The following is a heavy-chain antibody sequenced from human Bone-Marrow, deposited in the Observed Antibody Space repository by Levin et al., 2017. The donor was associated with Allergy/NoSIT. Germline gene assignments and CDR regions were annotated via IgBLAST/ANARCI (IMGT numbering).Heavy chain of an antibody. Sequence: ASVKVSCKASGGTFSNYAINWVRQAPGQGLEWMGGIVPMFDTTHFAQRFQGRVALTADDSTSTAYLELSSLTSDDTAVYYCVASIVPTAISIYYSYMDVWGKGTSVTVSS. CDR1: GGTFSNYA. D-gene: IGHD2-2*01. CDR3: VASIVPTAISIYYSYMDV. CDR2: IVPMFDTT. J-gene: IGHJ6*03. V-gene: IGHV1-69*13.